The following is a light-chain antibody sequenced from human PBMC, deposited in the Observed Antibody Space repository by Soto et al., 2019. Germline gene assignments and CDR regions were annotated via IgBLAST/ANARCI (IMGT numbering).Light chain of an antibody. CDR1: QSVSSN. Sequence: EIVMTQSPATLSVSPGDRATLSCRASQSVSSNLAWYQQKPGQAPRLLIYGASTRDTGIPVRFSGSGSGTEFTLTISSLQSEDFAVYSCQQYNNWPPWTFGQGTKVEIK. J-gene: IGKJ1*01. CDR2: GAS. V-gene: IGKV3-15*01. CDR3: QQYNNWPPWT.